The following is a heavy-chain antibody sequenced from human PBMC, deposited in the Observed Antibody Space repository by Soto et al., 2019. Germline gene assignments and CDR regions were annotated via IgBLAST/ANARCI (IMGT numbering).Heavy chain of an antibody. Sequence: PGGSLRLSCAASGFTFSSYAMSWVRQAPGKGLEWVSAISGSGGSTYYADSVKGRFTISRDNSKNTLYLQMNSLRAEDTAVYYCAKDPASITMIVVVISFDYWGQGTLVTVS. CDR1: GFTFSSYA. CDR2: ISGSGGST. CDR3: AKDPASITMIVVVISFDY. D-gene: IGHD3-22*01. J-gene: IGHJ4*02. V-gene: IGHV3-23*01.